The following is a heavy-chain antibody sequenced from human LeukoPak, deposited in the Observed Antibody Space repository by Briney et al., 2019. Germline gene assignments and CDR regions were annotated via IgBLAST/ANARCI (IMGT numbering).Heavy chain of an antibody. V-gene: IGHV5-51*01. CDR1: GSTFTSHW. CDR3: ATSTTGCSSTSCYLLF. D-gene: IGHD2-2*01. J-gene: IGHJ4*02. CDR2: IDPIISST. Sequence: GKCLKISCKDSGSTFTSHWIGWVRQMPGKGLEWMGVIDPIISSTTNSPSFQGQVTISADKSISTAYLQWSSLKASDTAMYYCATSTTGCSSTSCYLLFWGQGTLV.